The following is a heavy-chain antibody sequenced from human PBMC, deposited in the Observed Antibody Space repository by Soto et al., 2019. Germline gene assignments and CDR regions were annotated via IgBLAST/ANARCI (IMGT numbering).Heavy chain of an antibody. CDR1: GYSISSGYH. CDR2: VHYSGNT. CDR3: ARQDRVVAEGRWFDP. J-gene: IGHJ5*02. V-gene: IGHV4-38-2*02. Sequence: NPSETLSLTCTVSGYSISSGYHWAWIRQPPGKGLEWLGGVHYSGNTYYNPSLKSRLTISVDKSKNQFSLNLSSVTAADTAVYYCARQDRVVAEGRWFDPWGQGTLVTVSS. D-gene: IGHD2-15*01.